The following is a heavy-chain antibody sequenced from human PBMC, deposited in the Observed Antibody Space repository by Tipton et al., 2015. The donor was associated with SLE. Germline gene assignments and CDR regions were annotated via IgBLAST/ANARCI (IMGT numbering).Heavy chain of an antibody. CDR2: IIPISGTT. CDR3: ASIHYYDSSGYFGYYYFYAMDV. J-gene: IGHJ6*02. D-gene: IGHD3-22*01. V-gene: IGHV1-69*01. CDR1: GNIFSSYA. Sequence: QSGAEVKTPGSSVKVSCKASGNIFSSYAITWVRQAPGQGPEWMGVIIPISGTTRYAQNFQGRVTITADESTTTAYMEVSSLRFEDTAVYYCASIHYYDSSGYFGYYYFYAMDVWGQGTTVTVSS.